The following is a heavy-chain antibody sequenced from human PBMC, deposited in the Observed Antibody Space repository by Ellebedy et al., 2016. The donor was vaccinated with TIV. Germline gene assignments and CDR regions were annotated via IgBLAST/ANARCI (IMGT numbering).Heavy chain of an antibody. CDR2: ISDSGGNT. J-gene: IGHJ4*02. V-gene: IGHV3-23*01. D-gene: IGHD3-16*01. Sequence: PGGSLRLSCVASGFTFSSYAMCWVRQAPGQGLEWVSTISDSGGNTYFPDSVKGWFTISRDNSRNTVYLQMNNLRAEDTAVYYCVTWGQSYGRWGQGSLVTISS. CDR3: VTWGQSYGR. CDR1: GFTFSSYA.